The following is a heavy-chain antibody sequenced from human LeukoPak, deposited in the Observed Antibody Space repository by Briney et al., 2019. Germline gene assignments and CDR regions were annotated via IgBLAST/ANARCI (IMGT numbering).Heavy chain of an antibody. CDR3: AKGIYSSGWSYFDY. CDR2: LSGSGIRT. J-gene: IGHJ4*01. V-gene: IGHV3-23*01. CDR1: GFTLSHSA. D-gene: IGHD6-19*01. Sequence: GGSLRLSCAASGFTLSHSAMSGVRQAPRKGREWGCTLSGSGIRTYYADSVKGRFTISRDNSKNTLYLQMNSLRAEDTAVYYCAKGIYSSGWSYFDYWGHGTLVTVSS.